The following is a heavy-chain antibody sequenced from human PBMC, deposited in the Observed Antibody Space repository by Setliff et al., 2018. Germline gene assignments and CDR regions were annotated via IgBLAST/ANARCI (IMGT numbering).Heavy chain of an antibody. Sequence: GASVKVSCKASGYTFTSYDINWVRQATGQGLEWMGWMNPNSGITGYAQKFQGRVTMTRNTSISTAYMELSSLRSEDTAVYYCARAELLWFGGFDPWGQGTLVTVSS. J-gene: IGHJ5*02. CDR1: GYTFTSYD. CDR2: MNPNSGIT. D-gene: IGHD3-10*01. V-gene: IGHV1-8*02. CDR3: ARAELLWFGGFDP.